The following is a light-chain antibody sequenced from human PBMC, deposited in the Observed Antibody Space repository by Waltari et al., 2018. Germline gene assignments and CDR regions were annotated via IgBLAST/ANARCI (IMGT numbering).Light chain of an antibody. CDR3: SSYTSISTFYV. CDR1: SSAVGGYPY. J-gene: IGLJ1*01. Sequence: QSALTQPASVSGSPGQSIPISCTGPSSAVGGYPYVSWYQHHPGKAPKLMIHYVNKRPSGVSNRFSGSKSGNTASLTISGLQAEDEADYYCSSYTSISTFYVFGTGTKVTVL. V-gene: IGLV2-14*03. CDR2: YVN.